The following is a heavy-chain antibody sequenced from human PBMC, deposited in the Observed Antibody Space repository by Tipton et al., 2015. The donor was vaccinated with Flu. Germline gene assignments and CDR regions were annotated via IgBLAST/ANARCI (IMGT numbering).Heavy chain of an antibody. Sequence: LRLSCTVSGYSISSDYYWGWIRQPPGKGLEWIGNIFHTGNTYYNSSLKSRVSISVDRSKNQFSLKVSSVTAADTAVYYCARHTGDSVRGVIDYWGQGTLVTVSS. CDR3: ARHTGDSVRGVIDY. D-gene: IGHD3-10*02. J-gene: IGHJ4*02. V-gene: IGHV4-38-2*02. CDR1: GYSISSDYY. CDR2: IFHTGNT.